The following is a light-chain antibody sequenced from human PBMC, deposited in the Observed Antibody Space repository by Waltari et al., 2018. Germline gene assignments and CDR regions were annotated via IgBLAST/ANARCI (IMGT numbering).Light chain of an antibody. V-gene: IGKV1-9*01. Sequence: DIQLTHSPSFLHASVGDRVTITCRASQDIGHYLGWYQQKPGKAPNLLIYAASNLQSGVSSRFSGSGSGTEFTLTISSLQPEDFATYYCQQLNSYPPFGGGTKVEIK. CDR1: QDIGHY. CDR3: QQLNSYPP. CDR2: AAS. J-gene: IGKJ4*01.